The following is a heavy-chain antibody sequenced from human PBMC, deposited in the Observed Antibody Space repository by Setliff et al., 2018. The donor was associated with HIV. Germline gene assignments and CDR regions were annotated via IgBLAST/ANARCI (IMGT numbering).Heavy chain of an antibody. CDR3: ARDRYTWNYGKNYMDV. V-gene: IGHV4-34*01. CDR1: GGSFSGYY. D-gene: IGHD1-7*01. CDR2: INHSGST. J-gene: IGHJ6*03. Sequence: SETLSLTCAVYGGSFSGYYWSWIRQPPGKGLEWIGEINHSGSTIHNPSLESRVTISVDTSKNQFSLKLSSVTAADTAVYYCARDRYTWNYGKNYMDVWGKGTTVTVSS.